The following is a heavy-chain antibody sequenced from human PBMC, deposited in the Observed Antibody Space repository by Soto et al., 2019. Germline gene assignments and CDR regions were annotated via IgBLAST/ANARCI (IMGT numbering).Heavy chain of an antibody. CDR2: MNANSCNT. D-gene: IGHD3-22*01. CDR1: GYTFTSYD. J-gene: IGHJ4*02. Sequence: QVQLVQSGAEVKKPGASVKVSCKASGYTFTSYDINWVRQATGQGLEWMGWMNANSCNTGYSQKFHGRVTMSRNTSISTADMELSSLRSRDTAVYYCARGMYYYDSSGYPPAYWGQGTLVTVSS. V-gene: IGHV1-8*01. CDR3: ARGMYYYDSSGYPPAY.